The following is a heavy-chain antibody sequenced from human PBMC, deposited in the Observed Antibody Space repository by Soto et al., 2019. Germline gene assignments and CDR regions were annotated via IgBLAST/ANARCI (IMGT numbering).Heavy chain of an antibody. V-gene: IGHV3-66*01. D-gene: IGHD3-9*01. CDR2: IYYGGTT. CDR3: ARDYDTSRGDWAYYGIDV. Sequence: TGGSLRLSCAASGLTVSTNYMSWVRQAPGKGLEWVSIIYYGGTTYYADSVKGRFTISRDDSKNTLYLQMHSLRAEDTAVYYCARDYDTSRGDWAYYGIDVWGQGTTVTVSS. CDR1: GLTVSTNY. J-gene: IGHJ6*02.